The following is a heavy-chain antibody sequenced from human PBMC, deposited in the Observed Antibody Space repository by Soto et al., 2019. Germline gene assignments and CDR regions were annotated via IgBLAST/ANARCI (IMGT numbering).Heavy chain of an antibody. V-gene: IGHV4-4*07. D-gene: IGHD3-9*01. J-gene: IGHJ5*01. CDR1: GGSISGHY. CDR3: ARNCGIAPTGTAFDS. Sequence: SETLSLTCSLSGGSISGHYWSWIRLPAGRRLQWVGRIYSSGTTNYNPSLKSRVRMSVDTDRNSFSLRLDSVTSAATAGHYCARNCGIAPTGTAFDSWGRGVLVTVSS. CDR2: IYSSGTT.